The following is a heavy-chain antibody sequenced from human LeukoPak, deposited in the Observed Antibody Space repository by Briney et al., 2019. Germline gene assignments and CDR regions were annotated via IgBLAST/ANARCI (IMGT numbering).Heavy chain of an antibody. CDR3: ARWRGAQSEFVY. D-gene: IGHD3-3*01. V-gene: IGHV3-7*01. J-gene: IGHJ4*02. Sequence: GGSLRLSCAASGFTFSSYSMSWVRQAPGKGLEWVAHIKQGGSEASYVDSVKGRFTVSRDNAKNSVYLQLSSLRAEDTAVYYCARWRGAQSEFVYWGQGSLVTVSS. CDR2: IKQGGSEA. CDR1: GFTFSSYS.